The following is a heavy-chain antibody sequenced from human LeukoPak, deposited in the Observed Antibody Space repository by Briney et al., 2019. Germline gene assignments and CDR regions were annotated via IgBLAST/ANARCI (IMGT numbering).Heavy chain of an antibody. J-gene: IGHJ6*03. CDR1: GGSISSYY. D-gene: IGHD1-1*01. Sequence: LETLSLTCTVSGGSISSYYWSWIRQPPGKGLEWIGYIYYSGSTNYNPSLKSRVTISVDTSKNQFSLKLSSVTAADTAVYYCARVTSTGTPEYYYYMDVWGKGTTVTVPS. CDR3: ARVTSTGTPEYYYYMDV. CDR2: IYYSGST. V-gene: IGHV4-59*01.